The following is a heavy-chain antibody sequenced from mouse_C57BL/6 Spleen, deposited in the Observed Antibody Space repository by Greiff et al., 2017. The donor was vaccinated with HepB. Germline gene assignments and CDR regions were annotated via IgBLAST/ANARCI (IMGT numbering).Heavy chain of an antibody. CDR1: GFTFSDYG. CDR3: ARTNYYPWYFDV. D-gene: IGHD1-1*01. Sequence: EVKLMESGGGLVKPGGSLKLSCAASGFTFSDYGMHWVRQAPEKGLEWVAYISSGSSTIYYADTVKGRFTISRDNAKNTLFLQMTSLRSEDTAMYYCARTNYYPWYFDVWGTGTTVTVSS. V-gene: IGHV5-17*01. CDR2: ISSGSSTI. J-gene: IGHJ1*03.